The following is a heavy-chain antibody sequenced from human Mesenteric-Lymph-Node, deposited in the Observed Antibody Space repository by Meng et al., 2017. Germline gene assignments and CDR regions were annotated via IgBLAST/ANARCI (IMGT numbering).Heavy chain of an antibody. J-gene: IGHJ4*02. CDR3: ARGIAAAGTDY. D-gene: IGHD6-13*01. Sequence: VPLLQLGAELKKPAASVRVSGEASGYTFGSYGICWVRQAPGQGLEWMGWISAYNGNTNYAQKLQGRVTMTTDTSTSTAYMELRSLRSDDTAVYYCARGIAAAGTDYWGQGTLVTVSS. V-gene: IGHV1-18*01. CDR2: ISAYNGNT. CDR1: GYTFGSYG.